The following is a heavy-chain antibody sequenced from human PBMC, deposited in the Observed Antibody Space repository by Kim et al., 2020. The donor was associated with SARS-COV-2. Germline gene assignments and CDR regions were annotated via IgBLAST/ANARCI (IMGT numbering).Heavy chain of an antibody. J-gene: IGHJ6*02. V-gene: IGHV4-39*01. Sequence: SETLSLTCTVSGGSISSSSYYWGWIRQPPGKGLEWIGSIYYSGSTYYNPSLKSRVTISVDTSKNQFSLKLSSVTAADTAAYYCARHVSSAFVSYGYVHGMDVGGQGTTVPVSS. CDR3: ARHVSSAFVSYGYVHGMDV. D-gene: IGHD5-18*01. CDR2: IYYSGST. CDR1: GGSISSSSYY.